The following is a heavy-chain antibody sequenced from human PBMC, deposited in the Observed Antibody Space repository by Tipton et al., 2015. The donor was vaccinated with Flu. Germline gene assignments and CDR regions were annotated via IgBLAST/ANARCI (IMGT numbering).Heavy chain of an antibody. J-gene: IGHJ4*02. Sequence: QLVQSGAEVKKTGASVKLSCKASGYAFSRHIITWVRQAPGQGLEWMGWISGYSGNTNYAQNLQGGVTMTTDTSTSTAYMELRSLRSDDTAVYYCARPGGPAAINPFSYFDFWGQGTLVTVSS. CDR1: GYAFSRHI. D-gene: IGHD2-2*01. CDR3: ARPGGPAAINPFSYFDF. CDR2: ISGYSGNT. V-gene: IGHV1-18*04.